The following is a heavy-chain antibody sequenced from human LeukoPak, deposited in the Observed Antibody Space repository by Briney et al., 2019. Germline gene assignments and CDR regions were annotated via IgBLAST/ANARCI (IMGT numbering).Heavy chain of an antibody. Sequence: GGSLRLSCAAPGFTFSSYAMHWVRQAPGKGLEWVAVISYEGSNKYYADSGKGRFTISRDNSKNTLYLQMNSLRAEDTAVYYCARGPRGRIAAAGYWGQGPLVPVSS. CDR1: GFTFSSYA. V-gene: IGHV3-30-3*01. J-gene: IGHJ1*01. CDR3: ARGPRGRIAAAGY. CDR2: ISYEGSNK. D-gene: IGHD6-13*01.